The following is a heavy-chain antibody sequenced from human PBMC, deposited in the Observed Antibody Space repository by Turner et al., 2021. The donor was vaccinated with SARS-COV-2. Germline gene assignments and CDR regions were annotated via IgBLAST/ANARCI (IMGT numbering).Heavy chain of an antibody. V-gene: IGHV1-46*03. Sequence: QVQLVQSGAEVKKPGASVTVSCKASGYIFINYYIHWVRQAPGQGREWVGIINPSGGGTRYAQKFRGRVTMTRDTSTSTVSMELSSLRSEDTAVYYCARGELWSFSSYDYWGQGTLVTVSS. J-gene: IGHJ4*02. CDR2: INPSGGGT. D-gene: IGHD3-10*01. CDR1: GYIFINYY. CDR3: ARGELWSFSSYDY.